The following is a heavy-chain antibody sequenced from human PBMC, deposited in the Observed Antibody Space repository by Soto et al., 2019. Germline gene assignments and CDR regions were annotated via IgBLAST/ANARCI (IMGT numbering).Heavy chain of an antibody. J-gene: IGHJ6*02. D-gene: IGHD2-2*01. CDR1: GGTFSSYA. Sequence: QVQLVQSGAEVKKPGSSVKVSCKASGGTFSSYAISWVRQAPGQGLEWMGGIIPIFGTANYAQKFQGRVTITADESTSTAYMELSSPRSEDTAVYYCAVRSRSTSYYYYYYYGMDVWGQGTTVTVSS. V-gene: IGHV1-69*01. CDR2: IIPIFGTA. CDR3: AVRSRSTSYYYYYYYGMDV.